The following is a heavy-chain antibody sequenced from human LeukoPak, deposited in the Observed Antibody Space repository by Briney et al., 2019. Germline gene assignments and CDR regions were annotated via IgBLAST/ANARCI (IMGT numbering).Heavy chain of an antibody. CDR1: GGSICSYY. Sequence: SETLSLTCTVSGGSICSYYWSWIRQPPGKGLEWIGYIYYSGSTNYNPSLKSRVTISVDTSKNQFSLKLSSVTAADTAVYYCARVGDSSGYPYWYFDLWGRGTLVTVSS. J-gene: IGHJ2*01. CDR2: IYYSGST. D-gene: IGHD3-22*01. V-gene: IGHV4-59*01. CDR3: ARVGDSSGYPYWYFDL.